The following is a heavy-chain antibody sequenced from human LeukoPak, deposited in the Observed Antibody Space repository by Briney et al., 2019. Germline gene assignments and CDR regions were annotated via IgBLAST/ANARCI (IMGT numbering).Heavy chain of an antibody. D-gene: IGHD3-10*01. CDR2: IHPRSGET. Sequence: GASVKVSCKASGYSFIGYYIHWVRQAPGRGLEWMGWIHPRSGETNYAYKFRGRVTMTRDTSISTTYMDLGSLGSDDTAVYYCARDREYGTGSYYRGCFHYWGQGTLVTVSS. J-gene: IGHJ4*02. CDR3: ARDREYGTGSYYRGCFHY. CDR1: GYSFIGYY. V-gene: IGHV1-2*02.